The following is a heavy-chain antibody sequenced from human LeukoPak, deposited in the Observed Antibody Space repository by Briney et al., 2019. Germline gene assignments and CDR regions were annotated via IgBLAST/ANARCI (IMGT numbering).Heavy chain of an antibody. V-gene: IGHV4-38-2*01. D-gene: IGHD5-24*01. J-gene: IGHJ4*02. CDR1: GYSISRDYY. CDR2: IYHSGST. CDR3: ARQGEMPTIKPFDY. Sequence: SETLSLTCAVSGYSISRDYYWGWIRQPPGKGLEWIGSIYHSGSTYYNPSLESRVTISLDTSKNQFFLKLSSVTAADTAVYYCARQGEMPTIKPFDYWGQGTLVTVSS.